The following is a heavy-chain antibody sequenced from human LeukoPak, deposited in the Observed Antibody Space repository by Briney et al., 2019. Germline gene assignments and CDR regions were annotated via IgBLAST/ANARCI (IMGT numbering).Heavy chain of an antibody. CDR3: ARVGWGFGY. V-gene: IGHV4-39*01. D-gene: IGHD7-27*01. J-gene: IGHJ4*02. CDR2: TYYSGST. Sequence: PSETLSLTCTVSGGSISSSSYYWGWIRQPPGKGLEWIGSTYYSGSTYYNPSLKSRVTISVDTSKNQFSLKLSSVTAADTAVYYCARVGWGFGYWGQGTLVTVSS. CDR1: GGSISSSSYY.